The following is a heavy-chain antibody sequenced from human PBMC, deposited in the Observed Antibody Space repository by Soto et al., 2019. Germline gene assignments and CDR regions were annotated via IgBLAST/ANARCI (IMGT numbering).Heavy chain of an antibody. J-gene: IGHJ4*02. CDR3: AGDYGSGSYRFEY. CDR2: IYYSGST. Sequence: SETLSLTCTVSGGSISSYHWSWIRQPPGKGLEWIGYIYYSGSTTYNPSVRSRVTISVDKSKNQFSLKLSSVTAADTAVYYWAGDYGSGSYRFEYWGQGTLVTVSS. CDR1: GGSISSYH. D-gene: IGHD3-10*01. V-gene: IGHV4-59*01.